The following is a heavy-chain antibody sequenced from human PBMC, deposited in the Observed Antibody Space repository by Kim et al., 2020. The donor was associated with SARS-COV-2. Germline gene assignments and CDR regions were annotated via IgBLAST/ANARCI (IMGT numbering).Heavy chain of an antibody. V-gene: IGHV4-39*01. Sequence: NPSLKSRVTISVATAKNQFSLKLSSVTAADTAVYYCARQVDSSSSRGVDYWGQGTLVTVSS. CDR3: ARQVDSSSSRGVDY. J-gene: IGHJ4*02. D-gene: IGHD6-6*01.